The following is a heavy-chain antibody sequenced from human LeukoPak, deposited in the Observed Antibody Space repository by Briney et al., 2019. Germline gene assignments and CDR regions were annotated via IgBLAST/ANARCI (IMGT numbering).Heavy chain of an antibody. J-gene: IGHJ5*02. D-gene: IGHD3-9*01. CDR1: GFTFSGYS. Sequence: GGSLRLSCSASGFTFSGYSMNWVRQAPGKGLEWISYIVTSGNTIYYADSVKGRFTISRDNAKNSLYLQMNSLRDDDTAVYYCARHAAYDILTGPNWFDPWGQGTLVTVSS. V-gene: IGHV3-48*02. CDR2: IVTSGNTI. CDR3: ARHAAYDILTGPNWFDP.